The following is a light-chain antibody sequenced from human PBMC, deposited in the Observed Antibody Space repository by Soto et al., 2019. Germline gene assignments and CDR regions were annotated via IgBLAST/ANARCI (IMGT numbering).Light chain of an antibody. J-gene: IGLJ1*01. CDR2: GNS. CDR3: QSYDSSLSGVV. Sequence: QSVLTQPPSVSGAPGQRVTISCTGSSSNIGAGYDVHWYQQLPGTAPKLLIYGNSNRPSGVPDRFSGSKSGTSASLAITGXXAEDEADYYCQSYDSSLSGVVFGTGTKLTVL. V-gene: IGLV1-40*01. CDR1: SSNIGAGYD.